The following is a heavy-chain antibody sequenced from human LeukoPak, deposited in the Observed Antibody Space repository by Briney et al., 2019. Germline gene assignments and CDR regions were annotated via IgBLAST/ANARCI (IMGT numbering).Heavy chain of an antibody. Sequence: PSETLSLTCTVSGGSISSYYWSWLRQPPGKGLEWIGYIYYSGSTNYNPSLKSRVTMSLDTSKNQFSLKLSSVTAADTAVYYCAREEVPHGFDIWGQGTMVTVSS. CDR1: GGSISSYY. V-gene: IGHV4-59*01. CDR3: AREEVPHGFDI. J-gene: IGHJ3*02. CDR2: IYYSGST.